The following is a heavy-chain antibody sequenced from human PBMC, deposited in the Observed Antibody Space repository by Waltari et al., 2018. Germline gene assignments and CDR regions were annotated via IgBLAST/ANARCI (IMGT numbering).Heavy chain of an antibody. CDR3: ARSPTYYGSGTYYLRPQYYFDY. D-gene: IGHD3-10*01. J-gene: IGHJ4*02. CDR2: IYVSGST. Sequence: QVQLQESGPGLVKPSQTLSLTCTVAGGSISSGGYYGSGSRENQGKGLEWTGYIYVSGSTAFTPSRNSRLTSSLETSNNRFSLRLTSVTAADTAVYYCARSPTYYGSGTYYLRPQYYFDYWGQGTLVTVSS. CDR1: GGSISSGGYY. V-gene: IGHV4-31*03.